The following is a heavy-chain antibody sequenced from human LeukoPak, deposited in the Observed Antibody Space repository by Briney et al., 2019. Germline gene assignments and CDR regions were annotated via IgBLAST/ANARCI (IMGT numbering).Heavy chain of an antibody. V-gene: IGHV6-1*01. D-gene: IGHD1-26*01. CDR2: TYYRSKWYY. J-gene: IGHJ2*01. Sequence: SQTLSLTCAISGDSVSSDSAAWNWIRQSPSRGLEWLGRTYYRSKWYYGYAESVKSRITINPDTSKNQFSLHLNSVTPEDTAVYYCTRDAPKSSWYFDLWGRGTLVTVS. CDR3: TRDAPKSSWYFDL. CDR1: GDSVSSDSAA.